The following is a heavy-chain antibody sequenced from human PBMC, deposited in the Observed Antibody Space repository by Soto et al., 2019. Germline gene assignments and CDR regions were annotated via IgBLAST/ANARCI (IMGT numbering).Heavy chain of an antibody. CDR1: GFTFSNAW. Sequence: GGSLRLSCAASGFTFSNAWMSWVRQAPGKGLEWVGRIKSKTDGGTTDYAAPVKGRFTISRDDSKNTLYLQMNSLKTEDTAVYYCTTGLSDYYYGMDVWGQGTTVTVSS. CDR2: IKSKTDGGTT. CDR3: TTGLSDYYYGMDV. V-gene: IGHV3-15*01. J-gene: IGHJ6*02.